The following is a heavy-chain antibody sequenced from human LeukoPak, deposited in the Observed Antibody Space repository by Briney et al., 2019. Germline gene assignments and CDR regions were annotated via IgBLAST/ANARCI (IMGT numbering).Heavy chain of an antibody. CDR2: IYYSGST. CDR1: GGSISSGSYY. J-gene: IGHJ4*02. V-gene: IGHV4-61*01. CDR3: ARGTGSYYVSPPFDY. D-gene: IGHD1-26*01. Sequence: SQTLSLTCTVSGGSISSGSYYWSWIRQPPGKGLEWIGYIYYSGSTNYNPSLKSRVTISVDTSKNQFSLKLSSVTAADTAVYYCARGTGSYYVSPPFDYWGQGTLVTVSS.